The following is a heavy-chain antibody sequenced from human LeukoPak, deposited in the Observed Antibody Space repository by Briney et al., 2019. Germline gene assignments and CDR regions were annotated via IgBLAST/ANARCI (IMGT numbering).Heavy chain of an antibody. J-gene: IGHJ4*02. Sequence: ASVKASCKASGYTFTSYGIRWVRQAPGQGLEWMGWISAYNGNTNYAQKLQGRVTMTTDTSTSTAYMELRSLRSDDTAVYYCAREHHDYVWGSYRFDYWGQGTLVTVSS. D-gene: IGHD3-16*02. CDR3: AREHHDYVWGSYRFDY. CDR2: ISAYNGNT. CDR1: GYTFTSYG. V-gene: IGHV1-18*01.